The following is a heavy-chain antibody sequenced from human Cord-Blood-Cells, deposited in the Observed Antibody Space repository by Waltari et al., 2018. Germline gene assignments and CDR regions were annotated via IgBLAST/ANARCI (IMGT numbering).Heavy chain of an antibody. CDR3: ARIIAAASDY. D-gene: IGHD6-13*01. J-gene: IGHJ4*02. V-gene: IGHV2-5*02. CDR2: IYWDDDK. CDR1: GFSLSTSGVG. Sequence: QITLKESGPTLVKPTQTLTLTCTFSGFSLSTSGVGVGWIRQPPGKALEWLALIYWDDDKRYSPSLKSRLTITKDTSKNQVVLTMTNMDPVDTATYYCARIIAAASDYWGQGTLVTVSS.